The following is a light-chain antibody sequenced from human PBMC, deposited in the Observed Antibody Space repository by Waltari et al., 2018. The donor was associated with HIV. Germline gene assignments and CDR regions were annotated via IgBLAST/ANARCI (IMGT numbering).Light chain of an antibody. CDR2: ADN. CDR3: ATWDKSLNIVL. CDR1: NSTIGSRY. Sequence: QSVLTQSPSVSAAPGQKVTISCSGSNSTIGSRYVSWYHHLPGTAPKLLIYADNERPSGMPDRFSGSKSCTSATLGITGLQTGDEAEYYCATWDKSLNIVLFGGGTKVTVL. V-gene: IGLV1-51*01. J-gene: IGLJ2*01.